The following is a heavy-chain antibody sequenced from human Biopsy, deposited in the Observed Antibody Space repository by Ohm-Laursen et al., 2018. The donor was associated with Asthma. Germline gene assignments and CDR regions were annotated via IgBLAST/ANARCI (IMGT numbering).Heavy chain of an antibody. J-gene: IGHJ6*02. Sequence: SSVMVSCKTSGYTFNSAGITWVRQAPGQGLEWMGWISVYNGNTKVAQKLQDRVTMITDTSTSTAYMELRSLRSDDTAVYFCARAVDYSHYYGIDVWGQGTTVTVS. V-gene: IGHV1-18*01. D-gene: IGHD3-10*01. CDR1: GYTFNSAG. CDR3: ARAVDYSHYYGIDV. CDR2: ISVYNGNT.